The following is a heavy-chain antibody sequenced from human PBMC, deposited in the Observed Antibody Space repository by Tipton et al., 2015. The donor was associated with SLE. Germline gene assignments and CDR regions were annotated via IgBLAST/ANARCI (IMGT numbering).Heavy chain of an antibody. J-gene: IGHJ4*02. Sequence: SGFTFSSYGMHWVRQAPGKGLEWVAFIRYDGSNKYYADSVKGRFTISRDNSKNTLYLQMNSLRAEDTAVYYCAKRDGSYYVAPLYFDYWGQGTLVTVSS. V-gene: IGHV3-30*02. CDR2: IRYDGSNK. CDR3: AKRDGSYYVAPLYFDY. CDR1: GFTFSSYG. D-gene: IGHD1-26*01.